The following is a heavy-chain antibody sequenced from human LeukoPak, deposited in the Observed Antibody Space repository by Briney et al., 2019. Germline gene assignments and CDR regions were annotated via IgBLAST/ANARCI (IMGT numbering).Heavy chain of an antibody. CDR2: ISAYNGNT. CDR1: GYTFSSYG. Sequence: GASVTVSCKASGYTFSSYGITWVRQAPGQGLEWMGWISAYNGNTNYAQKLQGRVTMTTDTSTSTAYMELRSLRSDDTAVYYCARAAYCCGGDFDYWGQGTLVIVSS. J-gene: IGHJ4*02. D-gene: IGHD2-21*01. V-gene: IGHV1-18*01. CDR3: ARAAYCCGGDFDY.